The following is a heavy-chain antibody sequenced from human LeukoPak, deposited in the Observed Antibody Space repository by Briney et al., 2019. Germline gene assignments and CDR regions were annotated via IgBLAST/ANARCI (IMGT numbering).Heavy chain of an antibody. CDR3: AREDSYYYGSGSYPFDY. CDR2: INPDGSTT. D-gene: IGHD3-10*01. V-gene: IGHV3-74*01. J-gene: IGHJ4*02. Sequence: GGSLRLSCAASGFTFSSYWMHWVRQAPGKGLVWVSRINPDGSTTSYADSVKGRFTISRDSAKNTLYLQMNGLRAEDTAVYYCAREDSYYYGSGSYPFDYWGQGTLVTVSS. CDR1: GFTFSSYW.